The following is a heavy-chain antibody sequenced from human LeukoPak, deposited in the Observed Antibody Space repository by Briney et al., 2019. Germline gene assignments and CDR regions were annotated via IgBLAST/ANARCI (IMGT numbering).Heavy chain of an antibody. J-gene: IGHJ4*02. CDR2: ISYDGSNK. CDR1: GFTFSSFA. CDR3: AREINYGDYGVDY. D-gene: IGHD4-17*01. V-gene: IGHV3-30*04. Sequence: GGSLSLSFAPSGFTFSSFAMHWFRRAPGKGLEWVAVISYDGSNKYYADSVKGRFTISRDNSKNTLYLQMNSLRAEDTAVYYCAREINYGDYGVDYWGQGTLVTVSS.